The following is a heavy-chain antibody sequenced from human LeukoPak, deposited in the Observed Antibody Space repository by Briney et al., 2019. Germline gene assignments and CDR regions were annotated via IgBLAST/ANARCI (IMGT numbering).Heavy chain of an antibody. CDR3: AKDLPRSPPNSGPWDY. CDR1: GFTFSSYG. J-gene: IGHJ4*02. Sequence: GGSLRLSCAASGFTFSSYGMHWVRQAPGKGLEWVAFIRYDGSNKYYADSVKGRFTISRDNSNNTLYLQMNSLRAEDMAVYYCAKDLPRSPPNSGPWDYWGQGTLVTVSS. D-gene: IGHD6-19*01. CDR2: IRYDGSNK. V-gene: IGHV3-30*02.